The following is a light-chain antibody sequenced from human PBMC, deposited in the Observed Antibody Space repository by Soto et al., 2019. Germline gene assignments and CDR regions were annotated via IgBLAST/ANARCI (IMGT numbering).Light chain of an antibody. Sequence: DIQMTQSPSSLSASVGDRVTITCQASQDINKNLAWYQQKPGKAPDLLIYSASILQSGVPSRFSGSGSETEFSLTIRALQPEDFANYCCQHLSRYPLTFGGGAKVDIK. V-gene: IGKV1-9*01. CDR3: QHLSRYPLT. CDR1: QDINKN. CDR2: SAS. J-gene: IGKJ4*01.